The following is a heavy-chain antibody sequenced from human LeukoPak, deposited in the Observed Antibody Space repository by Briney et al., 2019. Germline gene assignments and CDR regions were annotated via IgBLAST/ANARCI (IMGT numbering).Heavy chain of an antibody. J-gene: IGHJ3*02. V-gene: IGHV4-59*08. CDR3: ARRPPALGAFDI. Sequence: SETLSLTCTVSGGSISSYYWSWIRQPPGKGLEWIGYIYYSGSTNYNPSLKSRVTISVDTSKNQFSLRLSSVTAADTAVYYCARRPPALGAFDIWGQGTMVSVSS. CDR1: GGSISSYY. CDR2: IYYSGST.